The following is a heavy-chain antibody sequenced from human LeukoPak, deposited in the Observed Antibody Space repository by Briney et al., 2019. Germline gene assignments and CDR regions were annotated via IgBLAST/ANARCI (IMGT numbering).Heavy chain of an antibody. V-gene: IGHV3-11*01. CDR3: ARDSSYYYDSSGPDSGINWFDP. D-gene: IGHD3-22*01. CDR1: GFTFSDYY. CDR2: ISSSGSTI. Sequence: GGSLRLSCAASGFTFSDYYMSWIRQAPGKGLEWVSYISSSGSTIYYADSVKGRFTISRDNAKNSLYLQMNSLRAEDTAVYYCARDSSYYYDSSGPDSGINWFDPWGQGTLVTVSS. J-gene: IGHJ5*02.